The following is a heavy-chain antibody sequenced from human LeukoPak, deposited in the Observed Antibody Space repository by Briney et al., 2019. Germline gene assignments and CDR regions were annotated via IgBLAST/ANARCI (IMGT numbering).Heavy chain of an antibody. V-gene: IGHV4-38-2*02. Sequence: SETLSLTCTVSGYSISSGFYWGWIRQPPGKGPEWIGSIYHSGSTHYNSSLKSRVTISVDTSKNQLSLKLSSVTAADTAVYYCARVGPWVNPDYYYYYMDVWGKGTTVTVSS. CDR3: ARVGPWVNPDYYYYYMDV. J-gene: IGHJ6*03. D-gene: IGHD1-14*01. CDR1: GYSISSGFY. CDR2: IYHSGST.